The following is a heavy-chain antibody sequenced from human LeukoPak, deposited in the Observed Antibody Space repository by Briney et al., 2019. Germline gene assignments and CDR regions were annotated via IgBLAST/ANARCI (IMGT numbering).Heavy chain of an antibody. CDR2: ISGSGGST. D-gene: IGHD5-18*01. Sequence: PGGSLRLSCAASGFTFSSYAMSWVRQAPGKGLEWVSAISGSGGSTYYADSVKGRFTISRDNSKNTLYLQMNSLRAEDTAVYYCAKGGTRIRLWLTVFDYWGQGTLVTVSS. V-gene: IGHV3-23*01. CDR3: AKGGTRIRLWLTVFDY. J-gene: IGHJ4*02. CDR1: GFTFSSYA.